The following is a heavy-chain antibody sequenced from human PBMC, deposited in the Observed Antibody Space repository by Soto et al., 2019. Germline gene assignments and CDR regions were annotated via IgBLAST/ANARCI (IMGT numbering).Heavy chain of an antibody. J-gene: IGHJ1*01. V-gene: IGHV1-18*01. CDR3: ARDTESTRYNG. CDR1: GYTFSTSG. D-gene: IGHD1-20*01. CDR2: IRPDKGNR. Sequence: QVQVLQSGPEVKRPGAAVTVACKTSGYTFSTSGISWVRQAPGQGLEWVGWIRPDKGNRKSAQRLQGRVTVKTDTTASTVDMELRSLKSDATAMYYCARDTESTRYNGWGQGTLGTVSS.